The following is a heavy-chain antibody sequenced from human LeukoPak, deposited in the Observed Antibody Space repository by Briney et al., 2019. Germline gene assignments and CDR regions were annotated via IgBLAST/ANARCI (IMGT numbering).Heavy chain of an antibody. CDR2: ISAYNGNT. J-gene: IGHJ4*02. V-gene: IGHV1-18*01. D-gene: IGHD3-3*01. Sequence: ASVKVSCKVSGYTLTELSMHWVRQAPGQGLEWMGWISAYNGNTNYAQKLQGRVTMTTDTSTSTAYMELRSLRSDDTAVYYCARDSGLYDFWSGYSHFDYWGQGTLVTVSS. CDR3: ARDSGLYDFWSGYSHFDY. CDR1: GYTLTELS.